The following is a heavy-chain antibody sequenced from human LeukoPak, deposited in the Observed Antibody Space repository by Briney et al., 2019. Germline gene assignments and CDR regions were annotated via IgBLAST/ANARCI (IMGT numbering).Heavy chain of an antibody. V-gene: IGHV1-69-2*01. J-gene: IGHJ4*02. CDR1: GYTFTDYY. CDR3: ATAGYYYDSSGYYSLDY. CDR2: VDPEDDET. D-gene: IGHD3-22*01. Sequence: GATVKISCKASGYTFTDYYMNWVQQAPGKGLEWMGRVDPEDDETIYAEKFQGRVTITADTSTDTAYMELSSLRSEDTAVYYCATAGYYYDSSGYYSLDYWGQGTLVTVSS.